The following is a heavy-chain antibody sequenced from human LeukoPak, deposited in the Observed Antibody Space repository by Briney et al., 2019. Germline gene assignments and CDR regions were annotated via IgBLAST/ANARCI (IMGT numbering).Heavy chain of an antibody. D-gene: IGHD3-3*01. CDR3: ATVKEHKFWSGYYTDPQRWFDP. Sequence: ASAKVSCKASGYTFTDYYMHWVQQAPRKGLEWMGRVDPEDGETIYAENFQGRVTITADTSTDTAYMELSSLRSEDTAVYYCATVKEHKFWSGYYTDPQRWFDPWGQGTLVTVSS. V-gene: IGHV1-69-2*01. CDR2: VDPEDGET. J-gene: IGHJ5*02. CDR1: GYTFTDYY.